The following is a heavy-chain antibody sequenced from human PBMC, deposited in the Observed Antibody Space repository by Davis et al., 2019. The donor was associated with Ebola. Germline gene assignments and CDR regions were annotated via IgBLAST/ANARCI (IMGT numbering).Heavy chain of an antibody. CDR2: IYHSGST. J-gene: IGHJ6*04. Sequence: SETLSLTCAVSGDSISSSNWWSWVRQPPGKGLEWIGEIYHSGSTNYNPSLKSRVTISVDKAKNQFSLKLNSVTAADTAVYYCAKGGSGWPSDYSYGLGVWGKGTTVTVAS. CDR3: AKGGSGWPSDYSYGLGV. V-gene: IGHV4-4*02. D-gene: IGHD6-19*01. CDR1: GDSISSSNW.